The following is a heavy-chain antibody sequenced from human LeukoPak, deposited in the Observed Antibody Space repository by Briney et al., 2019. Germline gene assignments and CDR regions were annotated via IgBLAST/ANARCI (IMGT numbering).Heavy chain of an antibody. Sequence: GGSLRLSCAASGFTFSSYSMNWVRQAPGKGLEWVAVISYDGSNKYYADSVKGRFTISRDNSKNTLYLQMNSLRAEDTAVYYCAREVTAVWAPSSDWFDPWGQGTLVTVSS. CDR1: GFTFSSYS. CDR3: AREVTAVWAPSSDWFDP. D-gene: IGHD2-2*01. J-gene: IGHJ5*02. CDR2: ISYDGSNK. V-gene: IGHV3-30*03.